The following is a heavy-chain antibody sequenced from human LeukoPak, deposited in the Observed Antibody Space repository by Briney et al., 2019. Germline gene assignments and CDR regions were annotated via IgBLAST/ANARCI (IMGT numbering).Heavy chain of an antibody. D-gene: IGHD2/OR15-2a*01. CDR2: IHPSSGAT. CDR3: ARDLPFED. CDR1: GYTFIAYH. J-gene: IGHJ4*02. Sequence: ASVKVSCKASGYTFIAYHMHWVRQAPGQGLEWMGRIHPSSGATNYAQRFQGRVTLTRDTSINTAYMELSRLTSDDTAVYYCARDLPFEDWGQGTLVTVSS. V-gene: IGHV1-2*06.